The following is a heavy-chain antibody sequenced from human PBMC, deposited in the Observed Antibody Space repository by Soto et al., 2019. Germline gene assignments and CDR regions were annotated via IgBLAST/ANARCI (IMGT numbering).Heavy chain of an antibody. CDR2: ISGSGDNT. CDR1: GFTFSNYV. J-gene: IGHJ4*02. V-gene: IGHV3-23*01. Sequence: EVHLLDSGGGLVQPGGSLRLSCAASGFTFSNYVMSWVRQAPGKGLEWVSSISGSGDNTYYADSVKGRFTISRDNSQNPLFQQTKRLRAEDTAVYYCAKLPLLLALGCDYWGQGTLVTVSS. CDR3: AKLPLLLALGCDY. D-gene: IGHD3-10*01.